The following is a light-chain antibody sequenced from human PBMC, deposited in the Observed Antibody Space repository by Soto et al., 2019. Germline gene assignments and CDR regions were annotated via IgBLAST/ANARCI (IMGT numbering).Light chain of an antibody. J-gene: IGLJ3*02. CDR1: SSDVGGYNR. CDR2: EVF. Sequence: QSVLTQPPSVSGSPGQSVTISCIGTSSDVGGYNRVSWYQQPPGTAPKLVIYEVFNRPSGVPDRFSGSKSGNTASLTISGLQAEDEADYFCSSPTSSSTWVFGGGTKLTVL. V-gene: IGLV2-18*02. CDR3: SSPTSSSTWV.